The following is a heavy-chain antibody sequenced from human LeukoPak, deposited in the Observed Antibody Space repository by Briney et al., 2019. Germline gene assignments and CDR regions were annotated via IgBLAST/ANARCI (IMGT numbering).Heavy chain of an antibody. D-gene: IGHD6-13*01. CDR2: IIPIFGTA. Sequence: ASVKVSYKASGGTFSSYAISWVRQAPGQGLEWMGGIIPIFGTANYAQKFQGRVTITTDESTSTAYMELSSPRSEDTAVYYCARKAAAGTWFDYWGQGTLVTVSS. CDR3: ARKAAAGTWFDY. J-gene: IGHJ4*02. V-gene: IGHV1-69*05. CDR1: GGTFSSYA.